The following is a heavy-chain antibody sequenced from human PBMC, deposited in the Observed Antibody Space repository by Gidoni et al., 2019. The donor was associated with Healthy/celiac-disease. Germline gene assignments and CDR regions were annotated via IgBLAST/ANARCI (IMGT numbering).Heavy chain of an antibody. CDR2: IYHSGST. V-gene: IGHV4-30-2*01. Sequence: QLQLPESGSGLVKPSPTLSLTCAFPCAPLSSGGYSWSWIRQPPGKGPEWIGYIYHSGSTYYNPSLKSRVTISVDRSKNQFSLKLSSVTAADTAVYYCARLDTAMGQFDYWGQGTLVTVSS. CDR3: ARLDTAMGQFDY. D-gene: IGHD5-18*01. J-gene: IGHJ4*02. CDR1: CAPLSSGGYS.